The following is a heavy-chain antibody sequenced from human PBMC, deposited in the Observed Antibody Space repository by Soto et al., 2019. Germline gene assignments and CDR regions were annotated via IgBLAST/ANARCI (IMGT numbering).Heavy chain of an antibody. Sequence: QVQLVQSGAEVKKPGASVKVSCKASGYTFTSYDINWVRQATAQGLEWMGWMNPNSGNTGYAQKFQGRVTMTRTTPRSTAYMVLSRLRSDHTAVSYCARRGVDEYIRGSYRPIDSWGQGTLVTVSS. D-gene: IGHD3-16*02. V-gene: IGHV1-8*01. CDR3: ARRGVDEYIRGSYRPIDS. CDR1: GYTFTSYD. CDR2: MNPNSGNT. J-gene: IGHJ4*02.